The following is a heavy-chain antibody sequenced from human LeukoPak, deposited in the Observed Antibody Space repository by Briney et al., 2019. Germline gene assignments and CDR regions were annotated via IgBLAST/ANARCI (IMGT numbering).Heavy chain of an antibody. J-gene: IGHJ5*02. V-gene: IGHV4-59*12. Sequence: SETLSLTCTVSGGSMSPYHWGWIRQPPGKGLEWIGYIYYSGSTNYNPSLKSRVTISVDTSKNQFSLKLSSVTAADTAVYYCAREIVVVTAIPGFQPGTIANWFDPWGQGTLVTVSS. CDR2: IYYSGST. CDR1: GGSMSPYH. CDR3: AREIVVVTAIPGFQPGTIANWFDP. D-gene: IGHD2-21*02.